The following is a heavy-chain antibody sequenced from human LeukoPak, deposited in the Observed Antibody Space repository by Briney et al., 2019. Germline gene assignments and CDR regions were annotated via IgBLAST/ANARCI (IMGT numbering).Heavy chain of an antibody. Sequence: GGSLRLSCAVSGFTFSTYAMNWVRQAPGKGLEWVSIITGNSGSTYYAASVKGRFTISRDNSKNTLFLQMDSLRAEDTAVYYCAKEGYGVPYWGQGTLVTVSS. D-gene: IGHD4-17*01. CDR1: GFTFSTYA. CDR3: AKEGYGVPY. J-gene: IGHJ4*02. CDR2: ITGNSGST. V-gene: IGHV3-23*01.